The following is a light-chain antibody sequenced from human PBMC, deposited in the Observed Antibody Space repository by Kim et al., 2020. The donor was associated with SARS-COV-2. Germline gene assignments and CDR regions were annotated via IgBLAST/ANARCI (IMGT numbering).Light chain of an antibody. J-gene: IGLJ1*01. V-gene: IGLV2-8*01. Sequence: QSVTIACTGTSRDVGFYNYVSWYQHHPGKAPHLLIYEVTQRPSGVPDRFSGSKSGNTASLTVSGLQAEDEADYYCSSYAGTNFFVFGTGTKVTVL. CDR2: EVT. CDR3: SSYAGTNFFV. CDR1: SRDVGFYNY.